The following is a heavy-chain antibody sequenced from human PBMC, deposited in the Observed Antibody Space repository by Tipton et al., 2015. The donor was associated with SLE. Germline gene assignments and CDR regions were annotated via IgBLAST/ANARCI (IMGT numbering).Heavy chain of an antibody. CDR3: ASDSMYGAVAGTFDY. Sequence: QVQLVQSGAEVRKPGASVKDSCKASGYTFTDYGIKWVPQAPGQGLEWMGWISAYNGHTNYAQKFQGRVTVTTDTSTYTAYMELRSLRSDDTAVYYCASDSMYGAVAGTFDYWGQGTLVPVSS. V-gene: IGHV1-18*01. J-gene: IGHJ4*02. D-gene: IGHD6-13*01. CDR2: ISAYNGHT. CDR1: GYTFTDYG.